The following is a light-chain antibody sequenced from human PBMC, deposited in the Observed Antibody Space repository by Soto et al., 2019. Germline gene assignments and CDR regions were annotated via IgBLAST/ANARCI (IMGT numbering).Light chain of an antibody. CDR3: ATWDTSLSAGRV. V-gene: IGLV1-51*02. CDR1: SSNMGNNY. Sequence: QSVLTQPPSVSAAPGQTVTISCSGSSSNMGNNYVSWDQQLPGAAPKLLIYETDRRAAGIPDRFSGSKSGTSATLGITGLQTADEADYYCATWDTSLSAGRVFGPGTKVTVL. CDR2: ETD. J-gene: IGLJ1*01.